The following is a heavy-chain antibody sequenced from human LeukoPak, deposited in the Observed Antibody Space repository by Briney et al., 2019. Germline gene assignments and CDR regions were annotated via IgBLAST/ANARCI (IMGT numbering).Heavy chain of an antibody. D-gene: IGHD5-12*01. CDR1: GGTFSSYA. Sequence: ASVKVSCKASGGTFSSYAISWVRQAPGQGLEWMGGIIPIFGTANYAQKFQGRVTITADKSTSTAYMELSSLRSEDTAVYYCARGYVQDHYFDYWGQGTLVTVSS. CDR3: ARGYVQDHYFDY. J-gene: IGHJ4*02. CDR2: IIPIFGTA. V-gene: IGHV1-69*06.